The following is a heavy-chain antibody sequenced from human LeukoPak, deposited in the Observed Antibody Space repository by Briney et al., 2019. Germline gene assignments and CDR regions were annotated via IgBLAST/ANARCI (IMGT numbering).Heavy chain of an antibody. D-gene: IGHD2-2*02. J-gene: IGHJ3*02. CDR3: ARGIVVVPAAILEAGAFDI. CDR2: INHSGST. CDR1: GGSFSGYY. V-gene: IGHV4-34*01. Sequence: SETLSLTCAVYGGSFSGYYWSWIRQPPGKGLEWIGEINHSGSTNYNPSLKSRVTISVDTSKNQFSLKLSSVTAADTAVYYCARGIVVVPAAILEAGAFDIWGQGTMVTVSS.